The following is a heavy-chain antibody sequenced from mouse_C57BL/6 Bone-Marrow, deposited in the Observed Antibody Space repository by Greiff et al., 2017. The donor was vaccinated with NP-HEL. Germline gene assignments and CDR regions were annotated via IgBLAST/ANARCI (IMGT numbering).Heavy chain of an antibody. V-gene: IGHV1-82*01. Sequence: QVQLKQSGPELVKPGASVKISCKASGYAFSSSWMNWVKQRPGKGLEWIGRIYPGDGDTNYNGKFKGKATLTADKSSSTAYMQLSSLTSEDSAVYFCAYSNYVGDFDVWGTGTTVTVSS. CDR3: AYSNYVGDFDV. D-gene: IGHD2-5*01. CDR1: GYAFSSSW. CDR2: IYPGDGDT. J-gene: IGHJ1*03.